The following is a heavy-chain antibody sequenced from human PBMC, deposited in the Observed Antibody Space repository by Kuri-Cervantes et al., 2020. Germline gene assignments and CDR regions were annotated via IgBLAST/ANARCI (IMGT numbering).Heavy chain of an antibody. CDR3: TRDSRANISYCGGDRLGIDV. Sequence: ASVKVSCKASGYTFTSYDINWVRQATGQGLEWMGWMNPNSGNTGYAQKFQGRVTMTRNTFISTAYMELSSLRSEDTAVYYCTRDSRANISYCGGDRLGIDVWGQGTTVTVSS. CDR1: GYTFTSYD. V-gene: IGHV1-8*01. J-gene: IGHJ6*02. D-gene: IGHD2-21*02. CDR2: MNPNSGNT.